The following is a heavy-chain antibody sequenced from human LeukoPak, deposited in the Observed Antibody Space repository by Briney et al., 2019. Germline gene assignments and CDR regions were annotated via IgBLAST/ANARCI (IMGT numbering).Heavy chain of an antibody. CDR3: ARGGTPITMIVVESNWFDP. Sequence: PSGTLSLTCAVSGGSISSSNWWSWVRQPPGKGLEWIGNVYYSGSTDSNPSLKSRVTMSVDTSKNQFSMKLSSVTAADTAVCYCARGGTPITMIVVESNWFDPWGQGTRVTVSS. V-gene: IGHV4-4*02. CDR2: VYYSGST. CDR1: GGSISSSNW. D-gene: IGHD3-22*01. J-gene: IGHJ5*02.